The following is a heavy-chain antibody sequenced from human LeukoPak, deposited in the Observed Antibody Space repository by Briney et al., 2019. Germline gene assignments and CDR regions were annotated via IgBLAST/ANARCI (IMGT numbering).Heavy chain of an antibody. CDR3: ARGVGSSIYYYYYYMDV. CDR2: IYYSGST. V-gene: IGHV4-39*07. CDR1: GGSISSSSYY. D-gene: IGHD1-26*01. J-gene: IGHJ6*03. Sequence: SETLSLTCTVSGGSISSSSYYWAWIRQPPGKGLEWIGSIYYSGSTYYNPSLKSRVTISVDTSKNQFSLKLSSVTAADTAVYYCARGVGSSIYYYYYYMDVWGKGTTVTVSS.